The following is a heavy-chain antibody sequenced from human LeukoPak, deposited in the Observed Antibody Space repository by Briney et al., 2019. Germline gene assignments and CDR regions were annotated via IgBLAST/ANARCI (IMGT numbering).Heavy chain of an antibody. J-gene: IGHJ3*02. V-gene: IGHV4-34*01. D-gene: IGHD3-22*01. CDR2: INHSGST. Sequence: KPSETLSLTCAVYGGSFSGYYWSWIRQPPGKGLEWIGEINHSGSTNYNPSLKSRVTISVDTSKNQFSLKLGSVTAADTAVYYCASNSMMIVVAESGAFDIWGQGIMVTVSS. CDR1: GGSFSGYY. CDR3: ASNSMMIVVAESGAFDI.